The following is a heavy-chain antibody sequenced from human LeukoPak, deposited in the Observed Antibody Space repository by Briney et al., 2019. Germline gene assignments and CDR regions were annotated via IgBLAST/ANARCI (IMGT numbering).Heavy chain of an antibody. V-gene: IGHV3-33*05. Sequence: GGSLRLSCAASGFIFSTYGMLWVRQAPGKGLEGVAVITNDGNYKKHADALRARFTISRDNSKNTLYLQMNRLSAEDTAVYYCARDSITGYNSLDFWGRGTLVTVSS. CDR1: GFIFSTYG. D-gene: IGHD1-20*01. J-gene: IGHJ4*02. CDR2: ITNDGNYK. CDR3: ARDSITGYNSLDF.